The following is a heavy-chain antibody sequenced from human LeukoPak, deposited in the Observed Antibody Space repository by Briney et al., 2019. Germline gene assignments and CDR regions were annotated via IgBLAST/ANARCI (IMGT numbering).Heavy chain of an antibody. CDR3: ARAVVPAARYYYYYMDV. CDR2: IYTSGST. V-gene: IGHV4-4*07. J-gene: IGHJ6*03. Sequence: SETLSLTCTVSGGSISSYYWSWIRQPAGKGLEWLGRIYTSGSTNYNPSLKSRVTMSVDTSKNQFSLKLSSVTAADTAVYYCARAVVPAARYYYYYMDVWGKGTTVTVSS. D-gene: IGHD2-2*01. CDR1: GGSISSYY.